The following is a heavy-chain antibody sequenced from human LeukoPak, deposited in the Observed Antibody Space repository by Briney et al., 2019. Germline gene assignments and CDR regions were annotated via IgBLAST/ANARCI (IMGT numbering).Heavy chain of an antibody. Sequence: GGSLRLSCAASGFTFSSYAMSWVRQAPGKGLEWVSYISSSGSTIYYADSVKGRFTISRDNAKNSLYLQMNSLRAEDTAVYYCARDPYHYYGSGSYYWIDYWGQGTLVTVSS. CDR2: ISSSGSTI. V-gene: IGHV3-48*04. CDR3: ARDPYHYYGSGSYYWIDY. J-gene: IGHJ4*02. CDR1: GFTFSSYA. D-gene: IGHD3-10*01.